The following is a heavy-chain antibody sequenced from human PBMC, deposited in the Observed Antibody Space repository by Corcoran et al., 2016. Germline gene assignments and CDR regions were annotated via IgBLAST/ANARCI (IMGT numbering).Heavy chain of an antibody. CDR2: INPSGGST. J-gene: IGHJ4*02. Sequence: QVLLVQSGAEVKKPGASVKVSCKASGYTFTSYYLHWVRQAPGQGLEWMGIINPSGGSTSYAQKFQGRVTMTRDTSTSTVYMELSSLRTEDTAVYYCAREVGGYDDSSGAGDYWGQGTLVTVSS. CDR3: AREVGGYDDSSGAGDY. CDR1: GYTFTSYY. D-gene: IGHD3-22*01. V-gene: IGHV1-46*01.